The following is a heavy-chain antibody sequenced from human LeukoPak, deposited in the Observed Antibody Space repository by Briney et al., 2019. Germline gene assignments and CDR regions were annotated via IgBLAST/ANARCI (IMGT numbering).Heavy chain of an antibody. D-gene: IGHD6-13*01. V-gene: IGHV4-59*01. CDR1: GGSFSSYY. CDR2: IYYSGST. J-gene: IGHJ6*02. CDR3: ARESRIAAAGISYYYYGMDV. Sequence: SETLSLTCTVSGGSFSSYYWSWIRQPPGKGLEWIGYIYYSGSTNYNPSLKGRVTISVDTSKNQFSLKLSSVTAADTAVYYCARESRIAAAGISYYYYGMDVWGQGTTVTVSS.